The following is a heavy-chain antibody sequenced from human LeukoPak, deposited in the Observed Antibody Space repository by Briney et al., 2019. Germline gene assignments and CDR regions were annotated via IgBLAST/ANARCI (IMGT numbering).Heavy chain of an antibody. CDR2: IITSSTYI. CDR3: ARDGGSGSDDAFDI. J-gene: IGHJ3*02. Sequence: GGSLRLSCVASGFTFSSYVLNWVRQAPGKGLEWVSSIITSSTYIYYAGSVKGRFTISRDNAKNSLYLQMNSLRAEDTAVYYCARDGGSGSDDAFDIWGQGTLVTVSS. V-gene: IGHV3-21*01. CDR1: GFTFSSYV. D-gene: IGHD3-22*01.